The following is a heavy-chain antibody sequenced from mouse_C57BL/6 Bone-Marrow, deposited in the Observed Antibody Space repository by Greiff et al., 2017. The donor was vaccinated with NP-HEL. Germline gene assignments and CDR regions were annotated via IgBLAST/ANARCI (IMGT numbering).Heavy chain of an antibody. D-gene: IGHD2-3*01. CDR1: GFTFSSYA. J-gene: IGHJ3*01. CDR2: ISDGGSYT. V-gene: IGHV5-4*01. CDR3: ARGGWLLPPFAY. Sequence: DVQLVESGGGLVKPGGSLKLSCAASGFTFSSYAMSWVRQTPEKRLEWVATISDGGSYTYYPDNVKGRFTISRDNAKNNLYLQMSHLKSEDTAMYYCARGGWLLPPFAYWGQGTRVTVSA.